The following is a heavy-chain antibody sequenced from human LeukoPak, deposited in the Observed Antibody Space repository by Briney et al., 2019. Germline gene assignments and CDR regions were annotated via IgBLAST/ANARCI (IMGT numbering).Heavy chain of an antibody. CDR1: GFTFSSHA. Sequence: QPGGSLRLSCAASGFTFSSHAMSWVRQAPGKGLEWVPAISGSGGSTYYADSVKGRFTISRDNSKNTLYLQMNSLRAEDTAVYYCAKAPSRTLEVAATFFDYWGQGTLVTVSS. D-gene: IGHD2-15*01. CDR2: ISGSGGST. CDR3: AKAPSRTLEVAATFFDY. J-gene: IGHJ4*02. V-gene: IGHV3-23*01.